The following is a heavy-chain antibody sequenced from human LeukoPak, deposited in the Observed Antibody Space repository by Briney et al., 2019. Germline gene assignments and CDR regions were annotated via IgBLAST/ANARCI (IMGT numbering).Heavy chain of an antibody. V-gene: IGHV3-23*01. CDR3: ANHFYNLAA. J-gene: IGHJ5*02. Sequence: GGSLRLSCAASGFTFSSYAMTWVRQAPGKGLEWVSDISGSGDSTYYADSVKGRFTISRENSKNMLYLQMNSLRAEDTAVYYCANHFYNLAAWGQGTLVTVSS. CDR2: ISGSGDST. CDR1: GFTFSSYA. D-gene: IGHD1-14*01.